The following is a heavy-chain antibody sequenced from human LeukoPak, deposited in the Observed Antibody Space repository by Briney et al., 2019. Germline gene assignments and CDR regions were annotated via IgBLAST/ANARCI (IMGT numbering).Heavy chain of an antibody. Sequence: GASVKVSCKASGYTFTGYYMHWVRQAPGQGREWRGWINPNSGGTNYPQKFQGRVTMTRDTSISTAYMELSRLRSDDTAVYYCARVTYSSSLFDYWGQGSLVTVSS. CDR3: ARVTYSSSLFDY. CDR1: GYTFTGYY. J-gene: IGHJ4*02. V-gene: IGHV1-2*02. D-gene: IGHD6-13*01. CDR2: INPNSGGT.